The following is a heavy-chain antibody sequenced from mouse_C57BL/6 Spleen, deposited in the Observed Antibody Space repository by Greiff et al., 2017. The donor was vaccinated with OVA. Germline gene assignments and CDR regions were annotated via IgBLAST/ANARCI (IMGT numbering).Heavy chain of an antibody. D-gene: IGHD2-14*01. CDR3: ARSGIGNYDAMDY. V-gene: IGHV1-39*01. CDR1: GYSFPAYN. CDR2: INPNYGTT. Sequence: VQLQQSGPELVKPGASVKISCKASGYSFPAYNMTWGKQSNGKSLEWIGVINPNYGTTSYNQKFKGKATLTVDQSSSTAYMQLNSLTSEDSAVYYCARSGIGNYDAMDYWGQGTSVTVSS. J-gene: IGHJ4*01.